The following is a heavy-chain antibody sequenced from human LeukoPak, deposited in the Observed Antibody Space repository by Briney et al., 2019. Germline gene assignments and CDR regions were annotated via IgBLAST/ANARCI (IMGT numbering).Heavy chain of an antibody. CDR1: GGTFTSYV. CDR2: IIPIFGTG. CDR3: ARDGGGYQLLWTWFDP. J-gene: IGHJ5*02. Sequence: GASVKVSCKASGGTFTSYVISWVRQAPGQGLEWMGGIIPIFGTGKYAQKFQGRVTITADKSTSTAYMELSSLRSEDTAVYYCARDGGGYQLLWTWFDPWGQGTLVTVSS. V-gene: IGHV1-69*06. D-gene: IGHD2-2*01.